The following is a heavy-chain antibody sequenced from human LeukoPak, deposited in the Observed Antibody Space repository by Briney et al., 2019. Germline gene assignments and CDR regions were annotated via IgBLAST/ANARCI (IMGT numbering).Heavy chain of an antibody. D-gene: IGHD2-21*02. V-gene: IGHV3-15*01. Sequence: GGSLRLSCAASGFTFSNAWMSWVRQAPGKGLEWVGRIRSKTDGGTTDYAAPVKGRFTISRDDSKNTLYLQMNSLKTEDTAVYYCTTSPYCGGDCYFYWGQGTLVTVSS. J-gene: IGHJ4*02. CDR2: IRSKTDGGTT. CDR1: GFTFSNAW. CDR3: TTSPYCGGDCYFY.